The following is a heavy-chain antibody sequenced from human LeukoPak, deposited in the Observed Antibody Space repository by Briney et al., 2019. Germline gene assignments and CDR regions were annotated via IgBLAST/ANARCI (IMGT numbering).Heavy chain of an antibody. V-gene: IGHV4/OR15-8*01. J-gene: IGHJ4*02. CDR2: FLLSGGP. D-gene: IGHD1-14*01. CDR1: GDFIRSSEW. CDR3: VRNGRYCLDY. Sequence: SETLSLTCDVSGDFIRSSEWWSWVRQPPGKGLEWIGQFLLSGGPNYRPSLRSRVTISVDRSKSQFSLKMASVTAADTAIYYCVRNGRYCLDYWGQGTLVTVSS.